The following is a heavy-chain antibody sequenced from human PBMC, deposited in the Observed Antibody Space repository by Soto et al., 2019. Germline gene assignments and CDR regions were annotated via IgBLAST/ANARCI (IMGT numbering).Heavy chain of an antibody. J-gene: IGHJ4*02. Sequence: SQTLSLPCAISGDSVSSNSAAWNWIRQSPSRGLEWLGRTYYRSKWYNDYAVSVKSRITINPDTSKNQFSLQLNSVTPEDTAVYYCARDALYCSSTSCRKYYFDYWGQGTLVTVSS. CDR3: ARDALYCSSTSCRKYYFDY. D-gene: IGHD2-2*01. CDR1: GDSVSSNSAA. V-gene: IGHV6-1*01. CDR2: TYYRSKWYN.